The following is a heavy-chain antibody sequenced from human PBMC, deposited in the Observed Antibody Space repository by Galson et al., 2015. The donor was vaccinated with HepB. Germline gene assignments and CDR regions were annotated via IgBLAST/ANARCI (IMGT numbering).Heavy chain of an antibody. CDR3: ARSEYSSGWYPRD. D-gene: IGHD6-19*01. J-gene: IGHJ4*02. Sequence: SLRLSCAASGFTFSSYGMHWVRQAPGKGLEWVAVIWYDGSNKYYADSVKGRFTISRDNSKNTLYLQMNSLRAEDTAVYYCARSEYSSGWYPRDWGQGTLVTVSS. CDR2: IWYDGSNK. CDR1: GFTFSSYG. V-gene: IGHV3-33*01.